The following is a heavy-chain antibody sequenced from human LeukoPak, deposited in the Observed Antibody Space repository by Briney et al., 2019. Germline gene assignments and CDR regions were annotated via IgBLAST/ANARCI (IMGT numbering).Heavy chain of an antibody. CDR2: IWYDGSNK. CDR3: AAAEMATISY. CDR1: GFTFSDYW. J-gene: IGHJ4*02. D-gene: IGHD5-24*01. V-gene: IGHV3-33*08. Sequence: PGGSLRLSCAASGFTFSDYWMTWVRQAPGKGLEWVAVIWYDGSNKYYADSVKGRFTISRDNSKNTLYLQMNSLRAEDTAVYYCAAAEMATISYWGQGTLVTVSS.